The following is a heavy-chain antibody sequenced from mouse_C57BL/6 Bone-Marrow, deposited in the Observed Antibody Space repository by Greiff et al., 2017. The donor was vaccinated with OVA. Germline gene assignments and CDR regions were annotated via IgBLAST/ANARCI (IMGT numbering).Heavy chain of an antibody. CDR1: GYTFTSYD. Sequence: QVQLQQSGPELVKPGASVKLSCKASGYTFTSYDINWVKQRPGQGLEWIGWIYPRDGSTKYNEKFKGKATLTVDTSSSTAYMELHSLTSKDSAVYFCARGDDLAWFAYWGQGTLVTVSA. CDR2: IYPRDGST. J-gene: IGHJ3*01. V-gene: IGHV1-85*01. CDR3: ARGDDLAWFAY.